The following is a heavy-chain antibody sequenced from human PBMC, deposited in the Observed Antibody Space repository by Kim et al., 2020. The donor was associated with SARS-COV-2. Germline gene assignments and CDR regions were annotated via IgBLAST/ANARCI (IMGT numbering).Heavy chain of an antibody. CDR2: IYYSGST. Sequence: SETLSLTCTVSGGSISSSSYYWGWIRQPPGKGLEWIGSIYYSGSTYYNPSLKSRVTISVDTSKNQFSLKLSSVTAADTAVYYCARGRFLEWLLWAYFDY. CDR1: GGSISSSSYY. D-gene: IGHD3-3*01. V-gene: IGHV4-39*01. J-gene: IGHJ4*01. CDR3: ARGRFLEWLLWAYFDY.